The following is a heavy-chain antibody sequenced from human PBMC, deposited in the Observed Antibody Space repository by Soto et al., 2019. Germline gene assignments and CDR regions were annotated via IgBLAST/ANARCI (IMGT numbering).Heavy chain of an antibody. D-gene: IGHD5-12*01. CDR1: GGTFSSYT. CDR3: ARDIVATGFVN. J-gene: IGHJ4*02. V-gene: IGHV1-69*04. CDR2: IIPILGIA. Sequence: SVKVSCKASGGTFSSYTISWVRQAPGQGLEWMGRIIPILGIANYAQKFQGRVTITADKSTSTAYMELSSLRSEDPAVYYCARDIVATGFVNWGQGTLVPVSS.